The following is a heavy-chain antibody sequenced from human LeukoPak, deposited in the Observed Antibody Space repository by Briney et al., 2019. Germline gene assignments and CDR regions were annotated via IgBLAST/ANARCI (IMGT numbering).Heavy chain of an antibody. J-gene: IGHJ3*02. CDR2: ISWNSGSI. Sequence: GGSLRLSCAAPGFTFDDYAMHWVRQAPGKGLEWGSGISWNSGSIGYADSVKGRFTISRDNAKNSLYLQMNSLRAEDTALYYCAKDHYGDYVGAFDIWGQGTMVTV. CDR1: GFTFDDYA. D-gene: IGHD4-17*01. V-gene: IGHV3-9*01. CDR3: AKDHYGDYVGAFDI.